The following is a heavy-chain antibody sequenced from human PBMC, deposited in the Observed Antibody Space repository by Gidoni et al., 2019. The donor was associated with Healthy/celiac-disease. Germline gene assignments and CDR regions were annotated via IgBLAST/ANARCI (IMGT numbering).Heavy chain of an antibody. J-gene: IGHJ4*02. Sequence: QVQLVQSGAEVKKPGSSVKVSFKASGGTFSSYAISWVRQAPGQGLEWMGGIIPIFGTANYAQKFQGRVTITADESTSTAYMELSSLRSEDTAVYYCARVAPDKDDFWSGYYILWGQGTLVTVSS. V-gene: IGHV1-69*01. CDR3: ARVAPDKDDFWSGYYIL. CDR2: IIPIFGTA. CDR1: GGTFSSYA. D-gene: IGHD3-3*01.